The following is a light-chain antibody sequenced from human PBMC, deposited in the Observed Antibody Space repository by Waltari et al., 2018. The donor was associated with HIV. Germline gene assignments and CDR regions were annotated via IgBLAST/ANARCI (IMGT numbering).Light chain of an antibody. J-gene: IGLJ1*01. Sequence: QSALTQPASVSGSPGQSITISCTGTSSDVGNYNYVSWYQQPPGKAPTLMIYDVTKRPSGISDRFSGSKSGNTASLTISGLQADDEADYYCCSYAGSSTVVFGTGTKVTVL. CDR2: DVT. CDR1: SSDVGNYNY. CDR3: CSYAGSSTVV. V-gene: IGLV2-23*02.